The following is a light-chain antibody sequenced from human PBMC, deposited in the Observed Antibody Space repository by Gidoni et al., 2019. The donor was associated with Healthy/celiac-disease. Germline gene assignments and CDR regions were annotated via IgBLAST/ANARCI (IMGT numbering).Light chain of an antibody. CDR3: QQYGSSPPIT. CDR2: GAS. V-gene: IGKV3-20*01. Sequence: IVLTQSPGTLSLSPGERATLSGRASQSVSSSYLAWYQHKPGQAPRLLIYGASSRATGIPDRFSGSGSGTDFTLTISRLEPEDFAVYYCQQYGSSPPITFGQGTRLEIK. CDR1: QSVSSSY. J-gene: IGKJ5*01.